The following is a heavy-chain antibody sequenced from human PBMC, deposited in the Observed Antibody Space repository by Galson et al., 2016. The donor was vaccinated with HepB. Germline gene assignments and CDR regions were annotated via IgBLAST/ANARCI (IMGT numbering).Heavy chain of an antibody. CDR2: TSYDGSKT. Sequence: SLRLSCAASGFTFRTYPMYWVRQAPGKGLEWVAATSYDGSKTHYADSVKGRFTISRDNSKTKLYLQRNSLRAEDTAVYYCARDLLRWSPRSGFDIWGQGTMVTVSS. J-gene: IGHJ3*02. D-gene: IGHD4-23*01. CDR1: GFTFRTYP. CDR3: ARDLLRWSPRSGFDI. V-gene: IGHV3-30-3*01.